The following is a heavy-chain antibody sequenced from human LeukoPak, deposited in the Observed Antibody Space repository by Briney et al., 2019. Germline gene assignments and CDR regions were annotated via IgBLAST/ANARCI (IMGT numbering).Heavy chain of an antibody. D-gene: IGHD1-26*01. V-gene: IGHV3-21*01. J-gene: IGHJ3*02. Sequence: GGSLRLSCAASGFTFSSYSMNWVRQAPGKGLEWVSSISSSSSYIYYADSVKGRFTISRDNAKNSVYLQMNSLRAEDTAVYYCARALPSPLYSGSYADAFDIWGQGTMVTVSS. CDR3: ARALPSPLYSGSYADAFDI. CDR2: ISSSSSYI. CDR1: GFTFSSYS.